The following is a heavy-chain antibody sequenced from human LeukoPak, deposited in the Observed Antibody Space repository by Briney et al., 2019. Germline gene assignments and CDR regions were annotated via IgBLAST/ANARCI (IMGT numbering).Heavy chain of an antibody. CDR3: AADPLAADYGGNFNY. CDR1: GFTFTSSA. J-gene: IGHJ4*02. CDR2: IVVGSGNT. Sequence: ASVKVSCKASGFTFTSSAVQWVRQARGQRLEWIGWIVVGSGNTNYAQKFQERVTITRDMSTSTAYMELSSLRSEDTAVYYCAADPLAADYGGNFNYWGQGTLVTVSS. D-gene: IGHD4-23*01. V-gene: IGHV1-58*01.